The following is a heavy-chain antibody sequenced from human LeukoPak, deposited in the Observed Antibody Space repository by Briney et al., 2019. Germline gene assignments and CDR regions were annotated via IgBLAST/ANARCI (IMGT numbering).Heavy chain of an antibody. CDR1: GLPFNSFW. CDR2: INSDGSSS. D-gene: IGHD6-13*01. V-gene: IGHV3-74*01. J-gene: IGHJ4*02. Sequence: GGSLRLSCVISGLPFNSFWMHWVRQAPGEGLVWVSRINSDGSSSAYADSVEGRFTISRDNSKNTLYLQMNSLRAEDTAVYYCAKDLKTSSSSWYGSYDYWGQGTLVTVSS. CDR3: AKDLKTSSSSWYGSYDY.